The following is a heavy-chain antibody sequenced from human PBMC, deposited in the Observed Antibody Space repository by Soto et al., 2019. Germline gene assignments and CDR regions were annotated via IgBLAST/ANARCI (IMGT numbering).Heavy chain of an antibody. Sequence: GGSLRLSCAASGFGFSTHALTWVRQAPGKGLEWLSSITNTGLTTHYADSVKGRFTISRENSRNTLHLQMNNLRVDDTAIYYSAKGFDYGDTKHIDHWGQGTLVTVYS. CDR1: GFGFSTHA. V-gene: IGHV3-23*01. J-gene: IGHJ4*02. CDR3: AKGFDYGDTKHIDH. D-gene: IGHD4-17*01. CDR2: ITNTGLTT.